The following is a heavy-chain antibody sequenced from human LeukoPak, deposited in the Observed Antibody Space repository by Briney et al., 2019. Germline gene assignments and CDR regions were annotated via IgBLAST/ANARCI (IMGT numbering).Heavy chain of an antibody. D-gene: IGHD3-22*01. V-gene: IGHV3-23*01. CDR1: GFTFSSYA. J-gene: IGHJ5*02. Sequence: PGGSLILSCAASGFTFSSYAMSWVRQAPGKGLEWVSAISGSGGSTYYADSVKGRFTISRDNSKNTLYLQMNSLRAEDTAVYYCAKDGKYYYDSSGYYYHWGQGTLVTVSS. CDR2: ISGSGGST. CDR3: AKDGKYYYDSSGYYYH.